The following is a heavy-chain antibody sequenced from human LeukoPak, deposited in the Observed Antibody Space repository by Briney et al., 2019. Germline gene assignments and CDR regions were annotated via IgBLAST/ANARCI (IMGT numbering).Heavy chain of an antibody. J-gene: IGHJ4*02. CDR2: ISGSGDST. D-gene: IGHD6-13*01. V-gene: IGHV3-23*01. CDR1: GFTGSHNY. CDR3: AKTRPLDSSSWSHGDY. Sequence: PGGSLRLSCAASGFTGSHNYMSWVRQAPGKGPEWVSAISGSGDSTYYGDSVKGRFTISRDNSKNTLYLQMNSLRAEDTAVYYCAKTRPLDSSSWSHGDYWGQGTLVTVSS.